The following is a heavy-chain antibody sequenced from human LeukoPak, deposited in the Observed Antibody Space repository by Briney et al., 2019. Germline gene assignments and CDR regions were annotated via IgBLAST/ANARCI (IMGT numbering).Heavy chain of an antibody. CDR2: ISSYGRTK. V-gene: IGHV3-11*04. CDR1: GFTFSDYY. Sequence: GGSLRLSCAASGFTFSDYYMTWIRQAPGKGPEWVSYISSYGRTKYYADSVKGRFAVSRDNAKNSLYLQMNSLRVEDTAVHYCSRGVKMLFNFWGQGNLVTVSS. D-gene: IGHD2-8*01. J-gene: IGHJ4*02. CDR3: SRGVKMLFNF.